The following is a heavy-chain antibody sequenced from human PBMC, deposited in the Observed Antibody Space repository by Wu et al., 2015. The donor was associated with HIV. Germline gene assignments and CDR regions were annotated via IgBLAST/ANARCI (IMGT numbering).Heavy chain of an antibody. CDR2: MNPNSGGT. V-gene: IGHV1-2*02. J-gene: IGHJ4*02. CDR3: ARDYCSGGFCHYFFDS. D-gene: IGHD2-15*01. CDR1: GYTSTGHY. Sequence: QVRLVQSGTEVKKPGASVKVSCQTSGYTSTGHYTHWVRQAPGQRPEWMGWMNPNSGGTTFAPKFQGRITMTRDTSTSTAYLEVRGLRADDTAVYYCARDYCSGGFCHYFFDSWGQGTLVTVSS.